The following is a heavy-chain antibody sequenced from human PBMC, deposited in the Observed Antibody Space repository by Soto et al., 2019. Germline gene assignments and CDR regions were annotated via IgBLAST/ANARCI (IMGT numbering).Heavy chain of an antibody. V-gene: IGHV3-33*01. CDR2: IWYDGSNK. J-gene: IGHJ4*02. Sequence: QVQLVESGGGVVQPGRSLRLSCAASGFTFSSYGMHWVRQAPGKGLEWVAVIWYDGSNKYYGDSVKGRFTISRDNSKNTLYLQMNSLRAEDTAVYYCARTGSSGYCFDNWGQGTLVTVSS. CDR3: ARTGSSGYCFDN. CDR1: GFTFSSYG. D-gene: IGHD3-22*01.